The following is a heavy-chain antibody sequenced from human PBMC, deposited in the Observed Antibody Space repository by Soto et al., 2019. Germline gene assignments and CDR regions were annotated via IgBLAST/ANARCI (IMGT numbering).Heavy chain of an antibody. CDR3: AKPPGYISDWYCFGL. D-gene: IGHD3-9*01. V-gene: IGHV1-2*02. CDR1: GYTFLNYY. Sequence: ASVKDSCQASGYTFLNYYMHWVRQAPGQGFEWMGRISPKSGGTNYAQKFQGRVSMTWDTSLKTAYMELSSLMSEDTAVYYCAKPPGYISDWYCFGLWGQGTQVTVSS. CDR2: ISPKSGGT. J-gene: IGHJ5*02.